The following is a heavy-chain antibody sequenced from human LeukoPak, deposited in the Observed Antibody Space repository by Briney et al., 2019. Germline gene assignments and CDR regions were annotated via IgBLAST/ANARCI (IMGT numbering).Heavy chain of an antibody. D-gene: IGHD3-9*01. J-gene: IGHJ6*03. CDR3: AKHGRDWLRDYYYYMDV. CDR2: IGGRGGSA. CDR1: GFTFSSYG. Sequence: QPGGSLRLSCAASGFTFSSYGMSWVRQAPGKGLEWVSSIGGRGGSAYYADSVKGRFTISRDNSNNTLYLRMNSLSAEDKAVYYCAKHGRDWLRDYYYYMDVWGKGTTVTISS. V-gene: IGHV3-23*01.